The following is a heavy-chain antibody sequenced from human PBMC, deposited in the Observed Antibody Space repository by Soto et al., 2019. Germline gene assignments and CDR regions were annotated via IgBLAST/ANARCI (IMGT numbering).Heavy chain of an antibody. Sequence: EVQLVESGGGVVRPGGSLRLSCAASRFTFHDYGMNWVRQAPGKGLEWVSGIRWNGGSPGYADSVTGRFTICRDNAKKSRYLQMNNLRPEDTALYYCARDNSDYDRDYWGQGTLVTVSS. V-gene: IGHV3-20*04. D-gene: IGHD5-12*01. CDR3: ARDNSDYDRDY. J-gene: IGHJ4*02. CDR2: IRWNGGSP. CDR1: RFTFHDYG.